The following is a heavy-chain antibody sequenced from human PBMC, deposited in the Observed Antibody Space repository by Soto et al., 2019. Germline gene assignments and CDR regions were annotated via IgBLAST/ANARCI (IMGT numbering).Heavy chain of an antibody. CDR1: GYTFTSYD. CDR3: ARGAYSSSSYYYYYGMDV. D-gene: IGHD6-6*01. CDR2: MNPNSGNT. Sequence: GASVKVSCKASGYTFTSYDINWVRQATGQGLEWMGWMNPNSGNTGYAQKFQGRVTMTRNTSISTAYMELSSLRSEDTAVYYCARGAYSSSSYYYYYGMDVWGQGTTVTVSS. V-gene: IGHV1-8*01. J-gene: IGHJ6*02.